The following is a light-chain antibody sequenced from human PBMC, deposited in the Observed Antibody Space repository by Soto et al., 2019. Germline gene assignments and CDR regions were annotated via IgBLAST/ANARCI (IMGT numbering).Light chain of an antibody. CDR1: SSDVGGYNY. Sequence: QSALTQPRSVSGSPGQSVTISCTGTSSDVGGYNYVSWYQQHPDKEPKLMIHAVSKRRSGVPDRFFGSKSGNTASLTISGLQAEDEADYYCCSYAGSYTYVFGSGTKVTVL. CDR2: AVS. CDR3: CSYAGSYTYV. J-gene: IGLJ1*01. V-gene: IGLV2-11*01.